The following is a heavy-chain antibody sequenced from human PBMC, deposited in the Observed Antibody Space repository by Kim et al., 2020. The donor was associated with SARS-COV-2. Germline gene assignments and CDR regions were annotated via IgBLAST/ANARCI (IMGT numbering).Heavy chain of an antibody. Sequence: SVKVSCKASGGTFSSYAISWVRQAPGQGLEWMGGIIPIFGTANYAQKFQGRVTITADESTSTAYMELSSLRSEDTAVYYCARGYRAYDILTGPFDYWGQGTLVTVSS. CDR2: IIPIFGTA. V-gene: IGHV1-69*13. CDR3: ARGYRAYDILTGPFDY. D-gene: IGHD3-9*01. J-gene: IGHJ4*02. CDR1: GGTFSSYA.